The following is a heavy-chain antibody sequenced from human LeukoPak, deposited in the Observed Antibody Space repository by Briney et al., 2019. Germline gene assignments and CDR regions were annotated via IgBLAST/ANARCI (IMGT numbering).Heavy chain of an antibody. J-gene: IGHJ5*02. V-gene: IGHV4-39*01. D-gene: IGHD2-2*01. CDR3: ARPHGGCSSTSCYFWDLEGAFWFDP. CDR2: IYYSGST. Sequence: SETLSLTCTVSGGSISSSSYYWGWIRQPPGKGLEWIGSIYYSGSTYYNPSLKSRVTISVDTSKNQFSLKLSSVTAADTAVYYCARPHGGCSSTSCYFWDLEGAFWFDPWGQGTLVAVSS. CDR1: GGSISSSSYY.